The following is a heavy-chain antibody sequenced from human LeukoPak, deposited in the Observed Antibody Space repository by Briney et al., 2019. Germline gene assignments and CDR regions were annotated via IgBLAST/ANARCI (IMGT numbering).Heavy chain of an antibody. D-gene: IGHD3-10*01. CDR1: GFTFSSYA. Sequence: GGSLRLSCAASGFTFSSYAMSWVRQAPGKGLEWVSAISGSGGSAYYADSVKGRFTISRDNSKNTLYLQMNSLRAEDTAVYYCAKARGYYYGPYYWGQGTLVTVSS. V-gene: IGHV3-23*01. CDR2: ISGSGGSA. CDR3: AKARGYYYGPYY. J-gene: IGHJ4*02.